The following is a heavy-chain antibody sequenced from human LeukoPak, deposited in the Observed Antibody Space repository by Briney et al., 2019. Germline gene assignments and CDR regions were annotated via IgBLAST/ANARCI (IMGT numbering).Heavy chain of an antibody. D-gene: IGHD6-6*01. CDR3: VRARDSSSLFGY. CDR2: ISSSGSTI. V-gene: IGHV3-48*04. CDR1: GFTFSSYW. Sequence: GGSLRLSCAASGFTFSSYWMSWVRQAPGKGLEWVSYISSSGSTIYYADSVKGRFTISRDNAKNSLYLQMNSLRAEDTAVYYCVRARDSSSLFGYWGQGTLVTVSS. J-gene: IGHJ4*02.